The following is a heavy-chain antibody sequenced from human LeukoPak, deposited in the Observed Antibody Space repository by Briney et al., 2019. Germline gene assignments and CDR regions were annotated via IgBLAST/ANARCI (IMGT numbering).Heavy chain of an antibody. J-gene: IGHJ6*03. CDR3: ARVYDSGSQAYFYYMDV. Sequence: KPSETLSLTCTVSGGSIRGYYWSWIRQPPGKGLEWLGYIYSSGSTNYNPSLKSRVTMSVDTSKNQFSLKVNSVTAADTAVYYCARVYDSGSQAYFYYMDVWGKGTTVTISS. D-gene: IGHD3-10*01. CDR1: GGSIRGYY. V-gene: IGHV4-59*01. CDR2: IYSSGST.